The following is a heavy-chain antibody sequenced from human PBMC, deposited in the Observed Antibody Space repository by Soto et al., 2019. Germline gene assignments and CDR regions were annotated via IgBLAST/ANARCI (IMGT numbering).Heavy chain of an antibody. Sequence: QMQLVQSGPEVKKPGTSVKVSCKASGFTFTSSAVQWVRQARGQRLEWIGWIVVGSGNTNYAQKFQERVTITRDMSTSTAYKELSSLGSEDTAVYYCAADEDMTTVTEVHYWGQGTLVTVSS. D-gene: IGHD4-17*01. CDR2: IVVGSGNT. CDR3: AADEDMTTVTEVHY. J-gene: IGHJ4*02. V-gene: IGHV1-58*01. CDR1: GFTFTSSA.